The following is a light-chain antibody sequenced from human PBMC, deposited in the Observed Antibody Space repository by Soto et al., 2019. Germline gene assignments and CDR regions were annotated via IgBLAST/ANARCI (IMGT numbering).Light chain of an antibody. V-gene: IGLV2-14*01. J-gene: IGLJ1*01. CDR1: SSDVGGYNY. Sequence: QSVLTQPAPVSGSPGQSITISCTGTSSDVGGYNYVSWYQQNPGKAPKLMIYEVSNRPSGVSNRFSGSKSGNTASLTISGLQAEDEADHYCSSYTSSSTYVFGTGTKVT. CDR3: SSYTSSSTYV. CDR2: EVS.